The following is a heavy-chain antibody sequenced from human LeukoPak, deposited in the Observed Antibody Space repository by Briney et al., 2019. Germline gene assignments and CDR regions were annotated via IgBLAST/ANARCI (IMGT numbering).Heavy chain of an antibody. CDR2: IYHSGST. D-gene: IGHD2-15*01. V-gene: IGHV4-4*02. CDR3: ARYRAGRCSGGSCFPNFDY. J-gene: IGHJ4*02. CDR1: GGSISSSNW. Sequence: SETLSLTCAVSGGSISSSNWWSWVRQPPGKGLEWIGEIYHSGSTNYNPSLKSRVTISVDKSKNQFSLKLSSVTAADTAVYYCARYRAGRCSGGSCFPNFDYWGQGTLVTVSS.